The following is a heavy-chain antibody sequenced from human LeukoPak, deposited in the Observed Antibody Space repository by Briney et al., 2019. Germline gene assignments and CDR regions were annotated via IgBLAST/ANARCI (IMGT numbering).Heavy chain of an antibody. J-gene: IGHJ6*02. Sequence: GRSLRLSCAASGFTFDDYAMHWVRQAPEKGLEWVSAISGSGGSTYYADSVKGRFTISRDNSKNTLYLQMNSLRAEDTAVYYCAKLGISTSSYYYYYGMDVWGQGTTVTVSS. V-gene: IGHV3-23*01. CDR3: AKLGISTSSYYYYYGMDV. D-gene: IGHD2-2*01. CDR1: GFTFDDYA. CDR2: ISGSGGST.